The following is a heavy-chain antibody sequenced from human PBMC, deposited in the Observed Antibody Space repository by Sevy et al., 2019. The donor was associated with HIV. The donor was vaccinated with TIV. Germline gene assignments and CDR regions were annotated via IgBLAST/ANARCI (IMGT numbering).Heavy chain of an antibody. CDR2: ISGSGGST. J-gene: IGHJ4*02. D-gene: IGHD3-3*01. V-gene: IGHV3-23*01. Sequence: GGSLRLSCAASGFTFSSYAVSWVRQAPGKGLEWVSAISGSGGSTYYADAVKGRFTISRDNSKNTLYLQMNSLRAEDTAVYYCARAAGFWSGIIFDYWGQGTLVTVSS. CDR3: ARAAGFWSGIIFDY. CDR1: GFTFSSYA.